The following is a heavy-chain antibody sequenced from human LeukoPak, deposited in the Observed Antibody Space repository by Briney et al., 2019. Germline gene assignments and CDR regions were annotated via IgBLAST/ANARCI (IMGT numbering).Heavy chain of an antibody. V-gene: IGHV1-8*01. CDR1: GYTFTSYN. J-gene: IGHJ4*02. CDR3: ARALGEIAVAPGY. Sequence: GASVKVSCKASGYTFTSYNINWVRQATGQGLEWMAWMNPNSGNTGYAQKFQGRVTMTRNTSISTAYMELSSLRSEDTAVYYCARALGEIAVAPGYWGQGTLVTVSS. CDR2: MNPNSGNT. D-gene: IGHD6-19*01.